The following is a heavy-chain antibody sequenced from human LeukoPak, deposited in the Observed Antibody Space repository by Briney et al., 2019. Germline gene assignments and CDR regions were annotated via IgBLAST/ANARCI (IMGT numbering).Heavy chain of an antibody. CDR2: INHSRST. CDR1: GGSFSGYY. Sequence: SETLSLTCAVYGGSFSGYYWSWIRQPPGKGLEWIGEINHSRSTNYNPSLKSRVTISVDTSKNQFSLKLSSVTAADTAVYYCARGYYAKAGCLDYWGQGTLVTVSS. J-gene: IGHJ4*02. CDR3: ARGYYAKAGCLDY. V-gene: IGHV4-34*01. D-gene: IGHD2-8*01.